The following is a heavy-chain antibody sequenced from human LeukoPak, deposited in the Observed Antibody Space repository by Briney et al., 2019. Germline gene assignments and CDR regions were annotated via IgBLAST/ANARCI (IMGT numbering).Heavy chain of an antibody. CDR2: TYYRSKWYN. V-gene: IGHV6-1*01. J-gene: IGHJ2*01. D-gene: IGHD3-10*01. Sequence: SQTLSLTCAISGDSVSSNSAAWNWIRQSPSRGLEWLGRTYYRSKWYNDYAVSVKSRITINPDASKNQFSLQLNSVTPEDTAVYFCARVYYGRTYDYWYFDLWGRGTLVTVSS. CDR1: GDSVSSNSAA. CDR3: ARVYYGRTYDYWYFDL.